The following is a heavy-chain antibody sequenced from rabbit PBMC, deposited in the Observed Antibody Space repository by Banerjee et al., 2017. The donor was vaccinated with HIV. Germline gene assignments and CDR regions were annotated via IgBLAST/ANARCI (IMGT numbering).Heavy chain of an antibody. D-gene: IGHD4-1*01. Sequence: QSLEESGGDLVKPGASLTLTCTASGFSFSSNYYMCWVRQAPGKGLEWIACIYAGSSGSTYYASWAKGRFTISKTSSTTVTLQMTSLTAADTATYFCARDLAGVIGWNFNLWGQGTLVT. J-gene: IGHJ4*01. CDR1: GFSFSSNYY. CDR3: ARDLAGVIGWNFNL. V-gene: IGHV1S40*01. CDR2: IYAGSSGST.